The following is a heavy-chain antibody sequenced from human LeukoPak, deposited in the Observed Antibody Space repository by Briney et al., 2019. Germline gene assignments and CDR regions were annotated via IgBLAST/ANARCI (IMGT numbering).Heavy chain of an antibody. Sequence: EXMGXINPIRGGTNYAQKFQRMVTMTRDTSISTAYMELSRLRSDDTAVYYCARAGTYYYYSSGSAIDYWGQGTLVTVSS. CDR2: INPIRGGT. V-gene: IGHV1-2*02. J-gene: IGHJ4*02. CDR3: ARAGTYYYYSSGSAIDY. D-gene: IGHD3-22*01.